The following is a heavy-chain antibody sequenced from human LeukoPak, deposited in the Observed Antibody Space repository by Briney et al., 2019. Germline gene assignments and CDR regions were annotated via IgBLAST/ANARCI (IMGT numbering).Heavy chain of an antibody. CDR2: ISSSSSYI. J-gene: IGHJ4*02. CDR3: ARDRPFGDYGASPPDY. CDR1: GFTFSSYW. Sequence: PGGSLRLSCAASGFTFSSYWMSWVRQAPGKGLEWVSSISSSSSYIYYADSVKGRFTISRDNAKNSLYLQMNSLRAEDTAVYYCARDRPFGDYGASPPDYWGQGTLVTVSS. D-gene: IGHD4-17*01. V-gene: IGHV3-21*01.